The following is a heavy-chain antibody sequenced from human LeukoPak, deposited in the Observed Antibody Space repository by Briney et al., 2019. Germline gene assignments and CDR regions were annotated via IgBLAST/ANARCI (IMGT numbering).Heavy chain of an antibody. J-gene: IGHJ4*02. CDR3: VEELQSPPDY. V-gene: IGHV1-2*02. D-gene: IGHD5-24*01. CDR2: INPNSGGT. CDR1: GYTFTGYY. Sequence: ASVKVSCKASGYTFTGYYMLWVRQAPGQGLEWMGWINPNSGGTNYAQKFQGRVTMTRDTSISTAYMELSRLSSDDTAVYYCVEELQSPPDYWGQGTLVTVSS.